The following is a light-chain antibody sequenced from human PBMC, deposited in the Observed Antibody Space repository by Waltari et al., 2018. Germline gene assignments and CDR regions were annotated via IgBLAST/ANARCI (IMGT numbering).Light chain of an antibody. CDR1: SDFNVGDFI. Sequence: QPVLTQPPSSSASPGESARLTCTLPSDFNVGDFIIYWYQQRPGSPPRFLLYYNSDSEKAQGSGVPSRFSVSKDASANAGILLISGLQSEDEADYYCMFWPSNVWVFGGGTKLTVL. V-gene: IGLV5-37*01. J-gene: IGLJ3*02. CDR2: YNSDSEK. CDR3: MFWPSNVWV.